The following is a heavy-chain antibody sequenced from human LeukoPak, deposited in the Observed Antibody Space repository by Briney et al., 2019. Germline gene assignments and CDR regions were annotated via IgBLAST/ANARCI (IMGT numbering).Heavy chain of an antibody. J-gene: IGHJ4*02. Sequence: SETLPLTCTVSGGSISSYYWSWIRQPPGKGLEWIGYIYYSGSTNYNPSLKSRVTISVDTSKNQFSLKLSSVTAADTAVYYCASGVLSDYDSSGYYGFDYWGQGTLVTVSS. CDR2: IYYSGST. D-gene: IGHD3-22*01. CDR3: ASGVLSDYDSSGYYGFDY. V-gene: IGHV4-59*01. CDR1: GGSISSYY.